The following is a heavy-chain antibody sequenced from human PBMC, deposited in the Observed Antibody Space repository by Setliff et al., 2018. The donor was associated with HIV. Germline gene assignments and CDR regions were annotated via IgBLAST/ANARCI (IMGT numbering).Heavy chain of an antibody. CDR3: ARDPPGSGFHLDY. V-gene: IGHV3-33*01. Sequence: GSLRLFCATSGFTFSPYAIHWVRQAPGMGLEWVAMIWADEITKFYADSVKGRFTISRDNSKNTMYLQMNTLRVEDTAVYYCARDPPGSGFHLDYWGQGTPVTVSS. CDR1: GFTFSPYA. CDR2: IWADEITK. D-gene: IGHD5-12*01. J-gene: IGHJ4*02.